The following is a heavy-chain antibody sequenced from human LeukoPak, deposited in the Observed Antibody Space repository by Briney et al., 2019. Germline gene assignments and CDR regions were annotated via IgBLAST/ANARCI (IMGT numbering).Heavy chain of an antibody. CDR2: IYHSGST. CDR3: ARGGLDSSGTFFDY. CDR1: GGSISSGGYS. V-gene: IGHV4-30-2*01. Sequence: SPSETLSLTCAVSGGSISSGGYSWSWIRQPPGKGLEWIGYIYHSGSTYYNPSLKSRVTISVDRSKNQFSLKLSSVTAADTAVYYCARGGLDSSGTFFDYWGQGTLVTVSS. J-gene: IGHJ4*02. D-gene: IGHD3-22*01.